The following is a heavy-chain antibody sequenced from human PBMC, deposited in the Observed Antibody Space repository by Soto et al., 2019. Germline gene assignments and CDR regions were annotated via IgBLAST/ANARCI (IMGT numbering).Heavy chain of an antibody. V-gene: IGHV3-7*01. CDR1: GFTLSNYW. Sequence: GGSLRLSCAGSGFTLSNYWMSWVRQAPGKGLEWVANINQDGTEKNYMDSVKGRFTTFRDKAQNSVNLHMDSLRDEDTAVYYCARGNDANKVSDFWGQGSVVTVSS. D-gene: IGHD1-1*01. J-gene: IGHJ4*02. CDR2: INQDGTEK. CDR3: ARGNDANKVSDF.